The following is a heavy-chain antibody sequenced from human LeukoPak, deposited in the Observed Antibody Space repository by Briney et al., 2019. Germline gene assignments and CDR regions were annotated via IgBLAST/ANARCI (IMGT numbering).Heavy chain of an antibody. CDR3: ARDARSSRYCGGGSRYPEDYYYDYMDV. D-gene: IGHD2-15*01. V-gene: IGHV4-59*01. CDR1: GGSISSYH. J-gene: IGHJ6*03. Sequence: SETLSLTCTVSGGSISSYHWSWIRQPPGKGLDWIGNLYYSGSTNYNPPLKSRVTISVDTSKNQFSLKLSSVTAADTAVYYCARDARSSRYCGGGSRYPEDYYYDYMDVWGKGTAVTVSS. CDR2: LYYSGST.